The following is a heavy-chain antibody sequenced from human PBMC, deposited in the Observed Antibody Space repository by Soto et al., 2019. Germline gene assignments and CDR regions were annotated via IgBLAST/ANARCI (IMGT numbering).Heavy chain of an antibody. CDR1: GFCLSTSGVG. V-gene: IGHV2-5*01. J-gene: IGHJ4*02. CDR2: IYWNDDK. D-gene: IGHD1-20*01. CDR3: ARRRGYNWNNPAFDY. Sequence: KESGPALVKPTQTLTLTCTFSGFCLSTSGVGVGWVRQPPGKAREWLGIIYWNDDKKYSPSLRSRLGITKDTFRNQVVLTMTNVDPLDTATYYCARRRGYNWNNPAFDYWGQGALVTVSS.